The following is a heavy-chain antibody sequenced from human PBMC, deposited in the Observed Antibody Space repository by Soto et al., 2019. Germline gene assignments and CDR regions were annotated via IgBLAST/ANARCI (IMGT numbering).Heavy chain of an antibody. CDR1: GGSISSYY. CDR2: IYYSGST. Sequence: PSETLSLTCTVSGGSISSYYWGWIRRPPGKGLEWIGSIYYSGSTYYNPSLKSRVTISVDTSKNQFSLKLSSVTAADTAVYYCARDNISGLFDYWGQGTLVTVSS. D-gene: IGHD5-12*01. V-gene: IGHV4-39*01. CDR3: ARDNISGLFDY. J-gene: IGHJ4*02.